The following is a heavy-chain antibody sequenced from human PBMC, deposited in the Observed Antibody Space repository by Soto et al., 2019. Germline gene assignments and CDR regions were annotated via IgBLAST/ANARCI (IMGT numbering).Heavy chain of an antibody. Sequence: GASVKVSCKASGYTFTSYAMHWVRQAPGQRLEWMGWINAGNGNTKYSQKFQGRVTITRDTSASTAYMELSSLRSEDTAVYYCASFRVPAAILLFGMDFRGQGTTVTVSS. D-gene: IGHD2-2*01. CDR2: INAGNGNT. J-gene: IGHJ6*02. CDR3: ASFRVPAAILLFGMDF. V-gene: IGHV1-3*01. CDR1: GYTFTSYA.